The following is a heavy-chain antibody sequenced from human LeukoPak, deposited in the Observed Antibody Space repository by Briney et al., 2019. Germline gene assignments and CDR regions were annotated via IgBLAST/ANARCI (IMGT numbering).Heavy chain of an antibody. D-gene: IGHD5-12*01. V-gene: IGHV3-30*18. CDR3: AKGYSGSVGDY. J-gene: IGHJ4*02. CDR1: GFTFSSYG. CDR2: ISYDGSNK. Sequence: GGSLRLSCAASGFTFSSYGMHWVRQAPGKGLEWVAVISYDGSNKYYADSVKGRFTFSRDNSKNTLYLQMNSLRAEDTAVYYCAKGYSGSVGDYWGQGTLVTVSS.